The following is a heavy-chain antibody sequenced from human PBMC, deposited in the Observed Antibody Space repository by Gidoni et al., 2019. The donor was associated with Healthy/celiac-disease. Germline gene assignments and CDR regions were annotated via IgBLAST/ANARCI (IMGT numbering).Heavy chain of an antibody. V-gene: IGHV3-30*18. CDR2: ISYDGSNK. CDR1: GFTFSSYG. CDR3: AKDLSVVDDSSGATGDYYYYGMDV. J-gene: IGHJ6*02. Sequence: QVQLVESGGGVVQPGRSLRLSCAASGFTFSSYGMHWVRQAPGKGLGWVAVISYDGSNKYYADSVKGRFTISRDNSKNTLYLQMNSLRAEDTAVYYCAKDLSVVDDSSGATGDYYYYGMDVWGQGTTVTVSS. D-gene: IGHD3-22*01.